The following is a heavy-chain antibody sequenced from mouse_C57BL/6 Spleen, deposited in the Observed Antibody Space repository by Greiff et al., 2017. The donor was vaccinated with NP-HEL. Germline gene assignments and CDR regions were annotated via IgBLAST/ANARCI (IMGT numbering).Heavy chain of an antibody. J-gene: IGHJ2*01. Sequence: VQLQQSGPELVKPGASVKLSCKASGYTFTSYDINWVKQRPGQGLEWIGWIYPRDGSTKYNEKFKGKATLTVDTSSSTAYMELHSLTSEDSAVYFCAREYYYGSSYLYYFDYWGQGTTLTVSS. CDR3: AREYYYGSSYLYYFDY. CDR1: GYTFTSYD. V-gene: IGHV1-85*01. D-gene: IGHD1-1*01. CDR2: IYPRDGST.